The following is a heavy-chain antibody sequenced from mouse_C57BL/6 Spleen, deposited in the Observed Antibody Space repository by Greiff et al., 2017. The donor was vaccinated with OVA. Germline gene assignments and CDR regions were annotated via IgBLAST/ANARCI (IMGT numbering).Heavy chain of an antibody. CDR2: INPYNGGT. Sequence: VQLQQSGPVLVKPGASVKMSCKASGYTFTDYYMNWVKQSHGKSLEWIGVINPYNGGTSYNQKFKGKATLTVDKSSSTAYMELNSLTSEDSAVYYCARHDGGFAYWGQGTLVTVSA. D-gene: IGHD2-12*01. CDR1: GYTFTDYY. CDR3: ARHDGGFAY. J-gene: IGHJ3*01. V-gene: IGHV1-19*01.